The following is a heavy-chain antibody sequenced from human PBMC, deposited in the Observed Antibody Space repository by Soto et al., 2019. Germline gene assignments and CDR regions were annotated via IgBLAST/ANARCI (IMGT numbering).Heavy chain of an antibody. CDR1: GGIFSCFS. Sequence: QVQLVQSGAEVKTPGSSVEVSCKASGGIFSCFSITWVRQVPGHGLEWMGGIIPMTGTPNYAEKFQGRLTLTADASTRTAYLVLSSLKSEDTAVYYCARGPILPGATSWLDPWGQGTVVIVSS. CDR3: ARGPILPGATSWLDP. D-gene: IGHD2-2*01. CDR2: IIPMTGTP. J-gene: IGHJ5*02. V-gene: IGHV1-69*01.